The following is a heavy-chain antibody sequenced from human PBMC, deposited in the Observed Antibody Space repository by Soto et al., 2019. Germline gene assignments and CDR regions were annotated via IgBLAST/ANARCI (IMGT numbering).Heavy chain of an antibody. CDR1: GFYFNNYG. CDR2: VSKSDYT. J-gene: IGHJ4*02. CDR3: AREDSIIIPAVSDF. Sequence: GGSLRLSCAVSGFYFNNYGINWVRQPPGKGLEWVSSVSKSDYTYYSDSVRGRFTISRDNAKNSVSLQMNSLRAEDTAVYYCAREDSIIIPAVSDFWGQGTLVTVSS. D-gene: IGHD2-2*01. V-gene: IGHV3-21*01.